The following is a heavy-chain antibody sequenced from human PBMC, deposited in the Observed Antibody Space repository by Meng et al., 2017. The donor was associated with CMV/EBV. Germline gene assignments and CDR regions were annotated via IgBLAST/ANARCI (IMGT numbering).Heavy chain of an antibody. V-gene: IGHV3-33*03. CDR1: GFTFSNAW. D-gene: IGHD3-10*01. Sequence: GESLKISCAASGFTFSNAWMSWVRQAPGKGLEWVAVIWYDGSEEYYADNVKGRFTISRDNYRHMLYLQMNNLRAEDTAVYYCAKAPYSGGFDSWGQGTLVTVSS. J-gene: IGHJ4*02. CDR3: AKAPYSGGFDS. CDR2: IWYDGSEE.